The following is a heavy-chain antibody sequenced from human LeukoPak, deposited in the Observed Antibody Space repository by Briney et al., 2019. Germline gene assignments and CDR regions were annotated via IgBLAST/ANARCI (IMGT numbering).Heavy chain of an antibody. CDR2: ISASGNT. V-gene: IGHV4-4*09. CDR3: ARLIPGTTGLRKNYFDY. D-gene: IGHD1-20*01. CDR1: GDSISSSY. J-gene: IGHJ4*02. Sequence: KASETLSLTCTVSGDSISSSYWNWIRQTPGKGLEWIGYISASGNTNYNPSLKSRIIISVDMSKNQFSLKLSSVTAADTAVYYCARLIPGTTGLRKNYFDYWGQGTLVTVSS.